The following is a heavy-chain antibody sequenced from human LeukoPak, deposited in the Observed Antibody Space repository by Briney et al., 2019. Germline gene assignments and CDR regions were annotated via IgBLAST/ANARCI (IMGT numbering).Heavy chain of an antibody. CDR1: GMTFERHG. Sequence: GESLRLSCAVSGMTFERHGMHWVRQPPGKGLEWLAFIKYDGSRTDYEDSVKGRFTVSRDNSKNTLYLEMSSLRAEDTALYHCARAEYYYDSSGYPFDYWGQGTLVTVSS. V-gene: IGHV3-30*02. CDR2: IKYDGSRT. D-gene: IGHD3-22*01. CDR3: ARAEYYYDSSGYPFDY. J-gene: IGHJ4*02.